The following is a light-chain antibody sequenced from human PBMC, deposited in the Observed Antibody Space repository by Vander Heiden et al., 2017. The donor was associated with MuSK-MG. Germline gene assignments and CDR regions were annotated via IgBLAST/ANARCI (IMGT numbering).Light chain of an antibody. Sequence: QSALTQPASVSGSPGQSITISCTGTTSDVGLYNYVSWYQQHPGKAPNLIIYDVSNRPSGISNRFSGSKSGNTASLTISGPQAEDEADYYCSSYTSSRTHVVFGGGTKLTVL. J-gene: IGLJ2*01. CDR2: DVS. V-gene: IGLV2-14*01. CDR3: SSYTSSRTHVV. CDR1: TSDVGLYNY.